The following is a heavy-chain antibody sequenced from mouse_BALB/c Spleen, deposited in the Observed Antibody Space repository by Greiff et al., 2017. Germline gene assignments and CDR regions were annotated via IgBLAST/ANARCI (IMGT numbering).Heavy chain of an antibody. D-gene: IGHD2-10*02. Sequence: QVQLQQSGAELVRPGTSVKVSCKASGYAFTNYLIEWVKQRPGQGLEWIGVINPGSGGTNYNEKFKGKATLTADKSSSTAYMQLSSLTSDDSAVYFCARRREYGNSLYWYFDVWGAGTTVTVSS. CDR2: INPGSGGT. CDR1: GYAFTNYL. CDR3: ARRREYGNSLYWYFDV. V-gene: IGHV1-54*01. J-gene: IGHJ1*01.